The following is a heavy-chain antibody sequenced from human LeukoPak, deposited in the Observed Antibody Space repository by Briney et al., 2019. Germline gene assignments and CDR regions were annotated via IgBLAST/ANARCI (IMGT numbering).Heavy chain of an antibody. CDR3: ARDEYSSGWYGGPYGMDV. V-gene: IGHV1-18*01. Sequence: ASVKVSCKASGYTFTSYGISWVRHAPGQGLEWMGWISAYNGNINYAQKVQGRVTMTTDTSTGTAYMELRSLRSDDTAVYYCARDEYSSGWYGGPYGMDVWGQGTKVTVSS. D-gene: IGHD6-19*01. CDR2: ISAYNGNI. CDR1: GYTFTSYG. J-gene: IGHJ6*02.